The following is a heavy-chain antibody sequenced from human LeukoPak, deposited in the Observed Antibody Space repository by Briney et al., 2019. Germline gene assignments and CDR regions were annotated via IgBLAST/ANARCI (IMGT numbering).Heavy chain of an antibody. Sequence: SETLSLTCTVSGGSISSGGYYWSWIRQHPGKGLEWIGYIYYSGSTYYNPSLKSRVTISVDTSKNQFPLKLSSVTAADTAVYYCARDVLRLGELSFDYWGQGTLVTVSS. V-gene: IGHV4-31*03. J-gene: IGHJ4*02. CDR1: GGSISSGGYY. CDR3: ARDVLRLGELSFDY. D-gene: IGHD3-16*02. CDR2: IYYSGST.